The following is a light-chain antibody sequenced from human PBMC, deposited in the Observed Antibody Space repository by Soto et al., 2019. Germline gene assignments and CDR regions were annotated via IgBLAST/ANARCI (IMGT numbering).Light chain of an antibody. Sequence: IQLTQSPSFLSASVGDRVSITCRASRRISTSLNWYQQKPGKAPKLLIHGASSLQSGVPSRFSGTGSGTDFTLTISILQPEDFATYFCHQSYSLPQTFGQGTKLEIK. J-gene: IGKJ2*01. V-gene: IGKV1-39*01. CDR2: GAS. CDR1: RRISTS. CDR3: HQSYSLPQT.